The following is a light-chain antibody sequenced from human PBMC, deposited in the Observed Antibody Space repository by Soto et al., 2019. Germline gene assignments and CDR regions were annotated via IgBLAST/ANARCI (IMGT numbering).Light chain of an antibody. V-gene: IGKV1-17*01. CDR1: QGKRN. CDR3: LQHNTYPYT. J-gene: IGKJ2*01. Sequence: DIKMTQSPFSLSASVGDRVTITCRASQGKRNLGLCQQKPGEAPKRLIYATSRLESGVPSRFSGSGSGTEFTLTISRLQPEDLATYFCLQHNTYPYTLGQGTKLDIK. CDR2: ATS.